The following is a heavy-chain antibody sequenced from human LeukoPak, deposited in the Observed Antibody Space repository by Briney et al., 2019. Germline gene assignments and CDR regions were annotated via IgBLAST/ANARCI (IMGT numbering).Heavy chain of an antibody. CDR3: AKEGIAYCGGDCYSNWFDP. J-gene: IGHJ5*02. Sequence: GGALRLSCAASGFTFDDYAMHWVRQAPGKGLEWVSGISWNSGSIGYADSVKGRFAISRDNAKNSLYLQMNSLRAEDTALYYCAKEGIAYCGGDCYSNWFDPWGQGTLVTVSS. CDR1: GFTFDDYA. D-gene: IGHD2-21*02. V-gene: IGHV3-9*01. CDR2: ISWNSGSI.